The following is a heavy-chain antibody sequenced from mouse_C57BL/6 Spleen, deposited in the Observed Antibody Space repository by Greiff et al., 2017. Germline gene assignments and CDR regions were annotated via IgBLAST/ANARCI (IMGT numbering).Heavy chain of an antibody. V-gene: IGHV5-9*01. CDR1: GFTFSSYT. D-gene: IGHD2-4*01. Sequence: EVKLMESGGGLVKPGGSLKLSCAASGFTFSSYTMSWVRQTPEKRLEWVATISGGGGNTYYPDSVKGRFTISRDNAKNTLYLQMSSLRSEDTALYYCARDYDGFAYWGQGTLVTVSA. J-gene: IGHJ3*01. CDR3: ARDYDGFAY. CDR2: ISGGGGNT.